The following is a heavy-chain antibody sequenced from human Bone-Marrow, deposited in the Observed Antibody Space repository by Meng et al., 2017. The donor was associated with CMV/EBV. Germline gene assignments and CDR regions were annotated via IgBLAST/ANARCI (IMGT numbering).Heavy chain of an antibody. V-gene: IGHV1-69*05. CDR3: ARERIAAPHFDY. CDR1: GGPFSSYA. CDR2: IIPIFGTA. Sequence: CKASGGPFSSYAISWGRQAPGQGLEWMGGIIPIFGTANYAQKFQGRVTITTDESTSTAYMELSSLRSEDTAVYYCARERIAAPHFDYWGQGTLVTVSS. J-gene: IGHJ4*02. D-gene: IGHD6-6*01.